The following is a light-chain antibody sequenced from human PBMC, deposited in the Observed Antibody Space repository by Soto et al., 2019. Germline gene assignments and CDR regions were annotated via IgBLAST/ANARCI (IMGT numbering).Light chain of an antibody. CDR2: DVT. Sequence: QSALTQPASVSGSPGQSITISCTGTSSDISGYNFVSWYQQHPGKAPKLMIYDVTNRPPGLSDRFSGSKSGNTASLTISGLQAEDEADYYCSSYTTSSTLVFGGGTQLTVL. V-gene: IGLV2-14*03. CDR1: SSDISGYNF. CDR3: SSYTTSSTLV. J-gene: IGLJ7*01.